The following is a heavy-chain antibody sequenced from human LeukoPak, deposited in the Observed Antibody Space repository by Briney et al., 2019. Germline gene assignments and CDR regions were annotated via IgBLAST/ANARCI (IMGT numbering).Heavy chain of an antibody. J-gene: IGHJ4*02. CDR1: GFDFKKYA. CDR3: ARGVPYDSWSGPHYSDY. V-gene: IGHV3-7*01. CDR2: IKQDGSQE. Sequence: GGSLRLSCGASGFDFKKYAMTWVRQAPGKGLEWVAHIKQDGSQEYYVDSVKGRFTISRDSAKNSLYLQMNSLRAEDTAVYYCARGVPYDSWSGPHYSDYWGQGTLVTVSS. D-gene: IGHD3-3*01.